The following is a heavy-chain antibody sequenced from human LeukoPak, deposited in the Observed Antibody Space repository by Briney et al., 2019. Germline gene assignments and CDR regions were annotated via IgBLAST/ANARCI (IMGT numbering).Heavy chain of an antibody. CDR1: GGSFSGYY. Sequence: SETLSLTCAVYGGSFSGYYWSWIRQPPGKGREWIGEINHSGSTNYNPSLKSRVTISVDTSKNQFSLKLSSVTAADTAVYYCARVVVAATPCYFDYWGQGTLVTVSS. D-gene: IGHD2-15*01. CDR2: INHSGST. CDR3: ARVVVAATPCYFDY. J-gene: IGHJ4*02. V-gene: IGHV4-34*01.